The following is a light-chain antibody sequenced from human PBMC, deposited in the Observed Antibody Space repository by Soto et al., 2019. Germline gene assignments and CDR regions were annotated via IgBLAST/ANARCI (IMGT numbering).Light chain of an antibody. J-gene: IGKJ5*01. CDR2: GAS. CDR1: QSVSSSY. CDR3: QQYGSSPPIP. Sequence: GLSQSPGTLSLSPGERATLSCRASQSVSSSYLAWYQQKPGQAPRLLIYGASSRATGIPDRFSGSGSGTDFTLTISRLEPEDFAVYYCQQYGSSPPIPFGQGRRLAIK. V-gene: IGKV3-20*01.